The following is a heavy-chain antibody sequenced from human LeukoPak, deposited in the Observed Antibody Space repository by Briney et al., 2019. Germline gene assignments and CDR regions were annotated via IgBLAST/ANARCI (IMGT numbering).Heavy chain of an antibody. D-gene: IGHD3/OR15-3a*01. CDR1: GGSISSYY. CDR2: IYYSGST. CDR3: ARALAWGDSWWYYYGMDV. Sequence: SETLPLTCTASGGSISSYYWSWIRQPPGKGLEWIGYIYYSGSTNYNPSLKSRVTISVDTSKNQFSLKLSSVTAADTAVYYCARALAWGDSWWYYYGMDVWGQGTTVTVSS. J-gene: IGHJ6*02. V-gene: IGHV4-59*01.